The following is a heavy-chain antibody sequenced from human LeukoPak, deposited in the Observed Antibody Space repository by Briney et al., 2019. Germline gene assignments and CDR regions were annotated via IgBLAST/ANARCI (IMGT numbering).Heavy chain of an antibody. CDR1: GYTFTSYD. CDR2: TNPNSGNT. J-gene: IGHJ5*02. Sequence: ASVKVSCKASGYTFTSYDINWVRQATGQGLEWMGWTNPNSGNTGYAQKFQGRVTMTRNTSISTAYMELSSLRSEDTAVYYCARGLYCGGDCYYYSRATSWFDPWGQGTLVTVSS. CDR3: ARGLYCGGDCYYYSRATSWFDP. D-gene: IGHD2-21*02. V-gene: IGHV1-8*01.